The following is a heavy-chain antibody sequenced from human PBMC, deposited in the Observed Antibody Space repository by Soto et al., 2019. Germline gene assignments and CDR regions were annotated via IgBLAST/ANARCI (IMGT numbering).Heavy chain of an antibody. J-gene: IGHJ3*02. CDR1: GFSFSSYA. CDR2: ISGSGGST. CDR3: AKNNWHPRWDAFDI. V-gene: IGHV3-23*01. Sequence: VQVLESGGGLVQPGGLLRRSCAASGFSFSSYAMSWVRQARGKGLEWVSAISGSGGSTYYADSVKGRFTISRDNSKNTLYLQMNSLRAEDTAVYYCAKNNWHPRWDAFDIWGQGTMVTVSS. D-gene: IGHD1-20*01.